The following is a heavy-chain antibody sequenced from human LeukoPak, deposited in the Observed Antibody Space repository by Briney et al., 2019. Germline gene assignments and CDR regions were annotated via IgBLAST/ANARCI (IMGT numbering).Heavy chain of an antibody. D-gene: IGHD6-13*01. V-gene: IGHV1-2*02. Sequence: ASVNVFSTASGYTIKGPYMQGVRKAPGQGLEWMGWINPNSGGTNYAQKFQGRFTMTRDTSISTVYMELSRLRSDDTAVYYCASQDVGAAAGSVDYWGQGTLVTVSS. CDR1: GYTIKGPY. CDR2: INPNSGGT. CDR3: ASQDVGAAAGSVDY. J-gene: IGHJ4*02.